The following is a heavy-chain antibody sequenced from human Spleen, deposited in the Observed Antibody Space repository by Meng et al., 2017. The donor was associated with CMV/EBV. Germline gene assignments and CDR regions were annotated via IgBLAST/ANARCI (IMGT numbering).Heavy chain of an antibody. CDR1: GFSFSSHV. Sequence: GESLKISCAASGFSFSSHVMSWVRQAPGKGLEWVSSINRSGGRTYYADSVQGRFNISRDNSKNTLYLQMNSLRAEDTAVYYCARDEIPATALSYYYGMDVWGQGTTVTVSS. CDR3: ARDEIPATALSYYYGMDV. CDR2: INRSGGRT. J-gene: IGHJ6*02. D-gene: IGHD2-2*01. V-gene: IGHV3-23*01.